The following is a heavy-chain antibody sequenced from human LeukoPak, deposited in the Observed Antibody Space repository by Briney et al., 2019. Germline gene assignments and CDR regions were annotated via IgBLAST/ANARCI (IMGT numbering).Heavy chain of an antibody. V-gene: IGHV3-21*01. Sequence: KSGGSLRLSCAASGFTFSSYSMNWVRQAPGKGLEWVSSISSSSSYIYYADSVKGRFTISRDNAKNSLYLQMNSLRAEDTAVYYCARDHQISNDFWSGYPLDYYYYMDVWGKGTTVTVSS. CDR2: ISSSSSYI. J-gene: IGHJ6*03. D-gene: IGHD3-3*01. CDR1: GFTFSSYS. CDR3: ARDHQISNDFWSGYPLDYYYYMDV.